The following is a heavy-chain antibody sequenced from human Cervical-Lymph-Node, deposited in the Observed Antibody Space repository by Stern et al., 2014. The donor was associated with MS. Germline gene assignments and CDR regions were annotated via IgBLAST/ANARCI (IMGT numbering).Heavy chain of an antibody. CDR1: GYTFTGYY. CDR2: INPNSGGT. V-gene: IGHV1-2*06. Sequence: QVQLVQSGAEVKKPGASVKVSCKASGYTFTGYYMHWVRQAPGQGLEWMGRINPNSGGTNYAQKFQGRVTMTRDTSISTAYMELSRLRSDDTAVYYCAREPEMATIGGNFDYWGQGTLVTVSS. CDR3: AREPEMATIGGNFDY. J-gene: IGHJ4*02. D-gene: IGHD5-24*01.